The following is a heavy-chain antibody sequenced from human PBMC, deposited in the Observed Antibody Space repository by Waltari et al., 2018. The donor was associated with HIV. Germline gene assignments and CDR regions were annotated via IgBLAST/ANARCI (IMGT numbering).Heavy chain of an antibody. CDR3: APRDYGDYQFDY. V-gene: IGHV4-39*01. Sequence: QLQLQASGPGLVKPSETLSLTCTVSGGSIFTHVYYWGWIRQPPGKGLEWIGSVYYSGSTYYNPSLKSRVTISVDTSKNQFYLRLRSVTAADTAVYYCAPRDYGDYQFDYWGRGTLVTVSS. J-gene: IGHJ4*02. D-gene: IGHD4-17*01. CDR1: GGSIFTHVYY. CDR2: VYYSGST.